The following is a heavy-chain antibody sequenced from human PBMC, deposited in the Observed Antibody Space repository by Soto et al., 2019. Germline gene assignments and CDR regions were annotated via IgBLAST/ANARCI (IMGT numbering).Heavy chain of an antibody. CDR1: GGSISSGGYY. V-gene: IGHV4-31*03. CDR2: IYYSGSA. Sequence: SETLSLTCTVSGGSISSGGYYWCWIRQHPGKGLEWIGYIYYSGSAYYNPSLKSRVIISLDTSKNQFSLKLSSVTAADTAVYYCARSSGYPNCFDPWGQGTLVTVS. CDR3: ARSSGYPNCFDP. J-gene: IGHJ5*02. D-gene: IGHD5-12*01.